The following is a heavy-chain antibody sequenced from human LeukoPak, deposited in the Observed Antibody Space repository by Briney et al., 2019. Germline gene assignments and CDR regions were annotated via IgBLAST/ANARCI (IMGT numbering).Heavy chain of an antibody. CDR3: AAGRGSSWFDY. CDR2: INPNSGGT. CDR1: GYTFTGYY. V-gene: IGHV1-2*06. D-gene: IGHD6-13*01. J-gene: IGHJ4*02. Sequence: GASVTVSCKASGYTFTGYYMHWVRQAPGQGLEWMGRINPNSGGTNYAQKFQGRVTMTRDTSISTAYMELSRLRSDDPAVYYCAAGRGSSWFDYWGQGTLVTVSS.